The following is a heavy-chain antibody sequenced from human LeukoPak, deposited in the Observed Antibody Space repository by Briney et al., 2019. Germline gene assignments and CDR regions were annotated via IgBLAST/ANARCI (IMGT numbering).Heavy chain of an antibody. CDR1: VVTHSPYG. CDR3: AKEGTPQVSTWYDL. D-gene: IGHD3-10*01. J-gene: IGHJ5*02. CDR2: ISHEGGTQ. V-gene: IGHV3-30*18. Sequence: PGISLRLSCAASVVTHSPYGMHWVRKAPGKGPEWMGVISHEGGTQHYADSVKGRFIISRDNPRNTLYLQLNILRPDDTAVYYCAKEGTPQVSTWYDLWGQGTQVIVAS.